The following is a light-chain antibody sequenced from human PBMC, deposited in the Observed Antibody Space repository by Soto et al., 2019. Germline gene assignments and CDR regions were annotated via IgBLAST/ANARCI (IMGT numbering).Light chain of an antibody. CDR1: HRVSSW. CDR3: QQSYSSPPA. CDR2: KAS. V-gene: IGKV1-5*03. J-gene: IGKJ1*01. Sequence: DIQMTRCRSTLSACVGDRVTITVRARHRVSSWLAWYQQKPGKAPKLLIYKASSLESGVPSRLSGSGSGTEFTLTISGLHPEDLATYYCQQSYSSPPAFGPGTKVDIK.